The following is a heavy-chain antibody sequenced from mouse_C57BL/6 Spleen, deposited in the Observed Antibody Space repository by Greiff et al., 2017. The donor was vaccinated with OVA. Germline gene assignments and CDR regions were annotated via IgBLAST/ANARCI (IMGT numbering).Heavy chain of an antibody. J-gene: IGHJ3*01. CDR1: GYTFTSYW. Sequence: VQLQQPGAELVRPGTSVKLSCKASGYTFTSYWMHWVKQRPGQGLEWIGVIDPSDSYTNYNQKVKGKATLTVDTSSSTAYMQLSSLTSEDSAVDYCARGETAQATLAYWGQGTLVTVSA. V-gene: IGHV1-59*01. D-gene: IGHD3-2*02. CDR3: ARGETAQATLAY. CDR2: IDPSDSYT.